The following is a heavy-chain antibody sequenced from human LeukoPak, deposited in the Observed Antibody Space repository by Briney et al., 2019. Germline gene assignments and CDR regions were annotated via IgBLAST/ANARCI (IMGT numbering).Heavy chain of an antibody. CDR2: INPSGGST. D-gene: IGHD6-13*01. CDR3: AVWIAAAGTVLDY. J-gene: IGHJ4*02. V-gene: IGHV1-46*01. CDR1: GYTFTSYY. Sequence: ASVKVSCKASGYTFTSYYMHWVRQAPGQGLEWMGIINPSGGSTSYAQKFQGRVTMTRDTSTSTVHMELSSLRSEDTAVYYCAVWIAAAGTVLDYWGQGTLVTVSS.